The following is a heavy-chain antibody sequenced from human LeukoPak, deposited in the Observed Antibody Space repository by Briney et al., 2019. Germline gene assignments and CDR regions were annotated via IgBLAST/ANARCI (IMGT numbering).Heavy chain of an antibody. J-gene: IGHJ4*02. CDR2: ISSDGTYT. CDR1: GFTFSSHL. CDR3: ARDLDHGDYGFNGDY. Sequence: GGSLRLSCAASGFTFSSHLMHWVRQAPGKGLVWVSRISSDGTYTNYADSVRGRFTISRDNAKNSLCLQMNSLRDEDTAVYYCARDLDHGDYGFNGDYWGQGTLVTVSS. D-gene: IGHD4-17*01. V-gene: IGHV3-74*01.